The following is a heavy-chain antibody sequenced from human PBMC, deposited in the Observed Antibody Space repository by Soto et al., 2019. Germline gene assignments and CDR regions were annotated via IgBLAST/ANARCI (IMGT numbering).Heavy chain of an antibody. CDR1: GFTVSSYA. D-gene: IGHD5-18*01. CDR2: VWYDGDNK. V-gene: IGHV3-33*01. CDR3: ARDIDRYSYGLDY. Sequence: QVQLVESGGGVVQPGRSLRLSCAASGFTVSSYAMHWVRQAPGKGPEWVAVVWYDGDNKYYADSVKGRFTISRDNSKNTLYLQMNSLRAEETAVYYCARDIDRYSYGLDYCGQGTLVTVSS. J-gene: IGHJ4*02.